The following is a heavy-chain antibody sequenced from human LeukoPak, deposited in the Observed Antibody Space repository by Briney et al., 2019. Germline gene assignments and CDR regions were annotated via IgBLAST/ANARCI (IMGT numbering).Heavy chain of an antibody. CDR2: IYNDGNS. J-gene: IGHJ4*02. V-gene: IGHV3-53*01. CDR3: ARDHYYDSSGLLGPDY. Sequence: GGSLRLSCAASGFTVSSNYMSWVRQAPGKGLEWVAVIYNDGNSFYTDSVKGRFTISRDNSKNSLYLQMNSLRAEDTAVYYCARDHYYDSSGLLGPDYWGQGTLVTVSS. D-gene: IGHD3-22*01. CDR1: GFTVSSNY.